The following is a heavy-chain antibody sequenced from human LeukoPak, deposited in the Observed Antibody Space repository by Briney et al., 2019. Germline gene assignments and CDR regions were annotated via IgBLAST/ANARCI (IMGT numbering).Heavy chain of an antibody. CDR1: GFTFSSYS. Sequence: PGGSLRPSCAASGFTFSSYSMNWVRQAPGKGLEWVSYISSSSSTIYYADSVKGRFTISRDNAKNSLYLQMNSLRAEDTAVYYCARGRRTFDYWGQGTLVTVSS. J-gene: IGHJ4*02. CDR3: ARGRRTFDY. V-gene: IGHV3-48*01. CDR2: ISSSSSTI.